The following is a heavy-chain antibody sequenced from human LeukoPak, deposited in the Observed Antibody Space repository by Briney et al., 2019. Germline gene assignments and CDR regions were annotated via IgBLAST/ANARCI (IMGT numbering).Heavy chain of an antibody. D-gene: IGHD2-15*01. CDR1: GGSLTTYS. J-gene: IGHJ4*02. CDR2: IYASGST. CDR3: ARADYCSGASCYFDY. V-gene: IGHV4-4*07. Sequence: SETLSLTCTVSGGSLTTYSWSWIRQPAGKGLELIGRIYASGSTTYNPSLKSRVTMSVDTSKNQFSVRLTSVAAADTAVYYCARADYCSGASCYFDYWGEGTLVTVSS.